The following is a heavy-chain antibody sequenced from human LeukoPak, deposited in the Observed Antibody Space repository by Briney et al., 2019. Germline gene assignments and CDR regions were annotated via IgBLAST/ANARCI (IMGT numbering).Heavy chain of an antibody. J-gene: IGHJ4*02. D-gene: IGHD6-6*01. CDR3: ARGRIAARPIDY. V-gene: IGHV4-34*01. Sequence: ETLSLXXXVYGXSFSGXYWSWIRQPPGKGLEWIGEINHSGSTNYNPSLKSRVTISVDTSKNQFSLKLSSVTAADTAVYYCARGRIAARPIDYWGQGTLVTVSS. CDR2: INHSGST. CDR1: GXSFSGXY.